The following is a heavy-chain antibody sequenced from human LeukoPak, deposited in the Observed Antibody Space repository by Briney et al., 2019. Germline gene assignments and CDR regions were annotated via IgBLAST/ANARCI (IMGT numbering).Heavy chain of an antibody. CDR3: AKDSSTSCYKCAFDI. V-gene: IGHV3-30*02. Sequence: GGSLRPSCAASGFTFSSYGMRWVRQAPGKGLEWVAFIWYDGSNKYYADSVTGPITISRDNSKNTLYLQMNSLRAEDTAVYYCAKDSSTSCYKCAFDIWGRGTMITVSS. J-gene: IGHJ3*02. D-gene: IGHD2-2*02. CDR1: GFTFSSYG. CDR2: IWYDGSNK.